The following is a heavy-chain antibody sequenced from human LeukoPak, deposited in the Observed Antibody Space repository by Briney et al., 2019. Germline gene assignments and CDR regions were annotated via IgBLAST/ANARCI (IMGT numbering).Heavy chain of an antibody. V-gene: IGHV3-74*01. CDR2: INYDGTST. CDR3: ARHTTDRPNLIDH. Sequence: GGSLRLSCAASGFTVSSNYMSWVRQAPGKGLEWVSRINYDGTSTNYADSVKGRFTISRDNARDTLYLQMNSLRAEDTAVYYCARHTTDRPNLIDHWGQGTLVTVSS. D-gene: IGHD6-6*01. CDR1: GFTVSSNY. J-gene: IGHJ4*02.